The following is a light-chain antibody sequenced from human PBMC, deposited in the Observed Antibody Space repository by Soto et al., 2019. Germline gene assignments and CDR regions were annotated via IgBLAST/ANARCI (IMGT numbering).Light chain of an antibody. CDR1: QSISSW. CDR2: KAS. Sequence: DTPMTQSPSTLSASVGDRVTITCRASQSISSWLAWYQQKPGKAPKLLIYKASNLQSGVPSRFSGSASGADFTLTISSLQPDDFATYCCQQYSTYPLTFGGGTKVEIK. J-gene: IGKJ4*01. CDR3: QQYSTYPLT. V-gene: IGKV1-5*03.